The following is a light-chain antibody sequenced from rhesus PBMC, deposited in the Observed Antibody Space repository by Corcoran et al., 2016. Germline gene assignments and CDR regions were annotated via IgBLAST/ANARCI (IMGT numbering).Light chain of an antibody. V-gene: IGKV1-22*01. CDR2: KAS. J-gene: IGKJ1*01. CDR1: QSINNW. CDR3: QRCSSRPPA. Sequence: DIQMTQSPSSLSAPAADTVTITCRASQSINNWLAWYQQKPGKAPKLLSYKASILQSGVPSSFSVSGSVTACTLPISSLQSEAFATYYCQRCSSRPPAFVQGTKVEI.